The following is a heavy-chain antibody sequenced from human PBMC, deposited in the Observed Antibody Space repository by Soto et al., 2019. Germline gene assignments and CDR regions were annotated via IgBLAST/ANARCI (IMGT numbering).Heavy chain of an antibody. J-gene: IGHJ6*02. CDR3: AADFFTHYYYYGMDA. D-gene: IGHD3-3*01. Sequence: SVKVSCKASGFTFTSSAMQWVRQARGQRLEWIGWIVVGSGNTNYAQKFQERVTITRDMSTSTAYMELSSLRSEDTAVYYCAADFFTHYYYYGMDALGQGTTVTVSS. V-gene: IGHV1-58*02. CDR2: IVVGSGNT. CDR1: GFTFTSSA.